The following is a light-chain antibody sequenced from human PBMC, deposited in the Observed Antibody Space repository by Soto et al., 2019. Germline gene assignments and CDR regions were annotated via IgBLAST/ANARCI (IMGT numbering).Light chain of an antibody. Sequence: DIQLTQSPSFLSASVVDSFTITCRASQGISSYLAWYQQKPGKAPKLLIYAASTLQSGVPSRFSGIGSGTEFTLTISSLQPEDFATYYCQQINSYPPWTGGQGTKVDIK. J-gene: IGKJ1*01. CDR3: QQINSYPPWT. CDR1: QGISSY. CDR2: AAS. V-gene: IGKV1-9*01.